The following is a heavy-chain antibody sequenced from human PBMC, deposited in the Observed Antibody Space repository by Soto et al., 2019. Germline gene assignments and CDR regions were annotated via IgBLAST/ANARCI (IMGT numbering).Heavy chain of an antibody. Sequence: EVQLVESGGGLVKPGGSLRLSCAASGFTFSSYSMNWVRQAPGKGLEWVSSISSSSSYIYYADSVKGRFTISRDNAKNSLYLKMNSLRAEDTAVYYCARGRVLYCGGDCPFDYWGQGTLVTVSS. V-gene: IGHV3-21*01. CDR2: ISSSSSYI. D-gene: IGHD2-21*02. CDR3: ARGRVLYCGGDCPFDY. J-gene: IGHJ4*02. CDR1: GFTFSSYS.